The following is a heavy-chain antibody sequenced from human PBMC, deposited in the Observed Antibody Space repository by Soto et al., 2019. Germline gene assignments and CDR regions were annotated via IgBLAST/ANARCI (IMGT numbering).Heavy chain of an antibody. Sequence: EVQLLESGGGLVQPGGSLRLSCVASGFSFSGYAMSWVRQAPGKGLVWVSSMTGTGVSIYYADSVRGRFTITRDNSKNTLYLQMSSLRAEDAARYYCAKDSIPYSSSYDLDHWGRGALVTVSS. CDR3: AKDSIPYSSSYDLDH. J-gene: IGHJ4*02. D-gene: IGHD6-6*01. CDR1: GFSFSGYA. V-gene: IGHV3-23*01. CDR2: MTGTGVSI.